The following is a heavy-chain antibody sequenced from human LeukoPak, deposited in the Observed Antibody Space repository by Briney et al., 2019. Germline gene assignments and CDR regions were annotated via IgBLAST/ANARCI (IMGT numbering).Heavy chain of an antibody. V-gene: IGHV3-21*01. CDR2: ITRSSIYI. CDR1: GFTFSSYS. J-gene: IGHJ4*02. Sequence: GGSLRLSCAASGFTFSSYSMNWVRQAPGKGLEWVSCITRSSIYIYYADSVKGRFTISRDNAKNSLYLQMNSLRAEDTAVYYCARGRYDSSGSYSLFDYWGQGILVTVSS. CDR3: ARGRYDSSGSYSLFDY. D-gene: IGHD3-22*01.